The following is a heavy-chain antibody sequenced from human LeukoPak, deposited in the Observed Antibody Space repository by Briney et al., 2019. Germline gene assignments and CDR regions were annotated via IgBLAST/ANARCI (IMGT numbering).Heavy chain of an antibody. CDR3: ARDQGYSYGSLDY. CDR1: GGSINSYY. Sequence: PSETLSLTCTVSGGSINSYYWSWIRQPPGKGLEWVAYIYYSGSTYYNPSLKSRVTISVDTSKDQFSLKLSSVTAADTAVYYCARDQGYSYGSLDYWGQGTLVTVSS. V-gene: IGHV4-59*01. CDR2: IYYSGST. D-gene: IGHD5-18*01. J-gene: IGHJ4*02.